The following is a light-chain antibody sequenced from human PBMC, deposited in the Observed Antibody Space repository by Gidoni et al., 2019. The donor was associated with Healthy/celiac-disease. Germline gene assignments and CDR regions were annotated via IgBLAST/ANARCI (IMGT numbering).Light chain of an antibody. Sequence: QSALTQPDSVSGSPGQSFTISCTGTSSDVGSYNLVSWYQQHPGKAPKLMIYEGSKRPSGVSNRFSGSKSGNTASLTISGLQAEDEADYYCCSYAGSSTWVFGGGTKLTVL. CDR3: CSYAGSSTWV. V-gene: IGLV2-23*01. CDR1: SSDVGSYNL. J-gene: IGLJ3*02. CDR2: EGS.